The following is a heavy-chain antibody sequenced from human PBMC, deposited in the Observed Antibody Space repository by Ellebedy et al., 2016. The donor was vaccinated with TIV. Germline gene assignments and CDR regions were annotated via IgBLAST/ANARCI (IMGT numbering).Heavy chain of an antibody. D-gene: IGHD6-13*01. V-gene: IGHV1-46*01. CDR3: ARGSRIAAAGTNYYGMDV. CDR2: INPSSGST. Sequence: ASVKVSCXASGYTFTSYYMHWVRQAPGQGLEWMGIINPSSGSTSYAQKFQGRVTMTRDTSTSTVYMELSSLRSEDTAVYYCARGSRIAAAGTNYYGMDVWGQGTTVTVSS. CDR1: GYTFTSYY. J-gene: IGHJ6*02.